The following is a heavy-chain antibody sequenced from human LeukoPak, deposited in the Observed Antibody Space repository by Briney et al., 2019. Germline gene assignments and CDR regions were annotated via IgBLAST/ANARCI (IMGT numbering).Heavy chain of an antibody. D-gene: IGHD6-13*01. CDR2: IYSGGDT. Sequence: PGGSLRLSCAASGFTVSNNYMNWVRQAPGKGLEWVSLIYSGGDTHYADSVKGRFTISRDSSKNTLYLQMNSLRAEDTAVYYCARGIAAADPTTGYWGQGTLVIVSS. CDR3: ARGIAAADPTTGY. J-gene: IGHJ4*02. V-gene: IGHV3-66*01. CDR1: GFTVSNNY.